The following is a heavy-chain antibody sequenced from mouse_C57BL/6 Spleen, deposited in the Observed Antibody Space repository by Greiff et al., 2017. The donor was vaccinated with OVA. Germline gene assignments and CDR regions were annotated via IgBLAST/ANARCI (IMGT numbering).Heavy chain of an antibody. CDR1: GFTFSSYA. CDR3: AREDDKAWFAY. D-gene: IGHD2-12*01. CDR2: ISDGGSYT. Sequence: EVQLQQSGGGLVKPGGSLKLSCAASGFTFSSYAMSWVRQTPEKRLEWVATISDGGSYTYYPDNVKGRFTISRDNAKNNLYLQMSHLKSEDTAMYYCAREDDKAWFAYWGQGTLVTVSA. V-gene: IGHV5-4*01. J-gene: IGHJ3*01.